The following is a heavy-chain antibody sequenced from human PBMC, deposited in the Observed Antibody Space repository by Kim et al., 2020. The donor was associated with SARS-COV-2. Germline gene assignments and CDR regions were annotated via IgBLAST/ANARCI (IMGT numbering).Heavy chain of an antibody. CDR2: IKSKTDGGTT. J-gene: IGHJ4*02. CDR1: GFTFSNAW. Sequence: GGSLRLSCAASGFTFSNAWMSWVRQAPGKGLEWVGRIKSKTDGGTTDYAAPVKGRFTISRDDSKNTLYLQMNSLKTEDTAVYYCTISQTAYYDILTGYYPDFDYWGQGTLVTVSS. D-gene: IGHD3-9*01. V-gene: IGHV3-15*01. CDR3: TISQTAYYDILTGYYPDFDY.